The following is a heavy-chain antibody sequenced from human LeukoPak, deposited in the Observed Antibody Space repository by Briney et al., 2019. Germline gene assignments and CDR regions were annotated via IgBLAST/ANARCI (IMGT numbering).Heavy chain of an antibody. V-gene: IGHV3-30*03. Sequence: PGGSLRLSCAASGFTFSNAWMSWVRQAPGKGLEWVAVISYGGSNKYYADSVKGRFTISRDNAKNSLYLQMNSLRAEDTAVYYCAREHSRFFDYWGQGTLVTVSS. CDR1: GFTFSNAW. CDR3: AREHSRFFDY. D-gene: IGHD6-13*01. J-gene: IGHJ4*02. CDR2: ISYGGSNK.